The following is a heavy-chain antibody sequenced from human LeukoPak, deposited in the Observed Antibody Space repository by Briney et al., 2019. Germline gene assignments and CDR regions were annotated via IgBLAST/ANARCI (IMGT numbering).Heavy chain of an antibody. CDR2: IKEDGSEK. J-gene: IGHJ4*02. V-gene: IGHV3-7*01. Sequence: GGSLRLSCAASGFTFSSYWMSWVRQAPGKGLEWVVNIKEDGSEKYYVDSVKGRFTISRDNSKNTLYLQMNSLRSEDTAVYYCAKDRGDQPDYWGQGTLVTVSS. CDR3: AKDRGDQPDY. D-gene: IGHD3-16*01. CDR1: GFTFSSYW.